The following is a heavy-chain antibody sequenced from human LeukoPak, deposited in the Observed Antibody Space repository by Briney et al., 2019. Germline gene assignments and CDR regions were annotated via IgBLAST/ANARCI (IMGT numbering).Heavy chain of an antibody. CDR3: VKAEGGSCYSVGNY. D-gene: IGHD2-15*01. CDR1: GFTFSTYA. CDR2: ICANSGAT. V-gene: IGHV3-23*01. Sequence: PGGSLRLSCAASGFTFSTYAMNWVRQTPAKELEWVSAICANSGATYYADSVKGRFTISRDNSKNTLYLQMNSLRAEDTAVYYCVKAEGGSCYSVGNYWGQGTLVTVSP. J-gene: IGHJ4*02.